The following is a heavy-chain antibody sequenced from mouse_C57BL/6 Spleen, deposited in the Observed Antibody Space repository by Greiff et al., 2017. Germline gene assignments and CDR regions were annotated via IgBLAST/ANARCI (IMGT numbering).Heavy chain of an antibody. Sequence: EVKLVESGGDLVKPGGSLKLSCAASGFTFSSYGMSWVRQTPDKRLEWVATISSGGSYTYSPDSVKGRFTISRDNAKNTLYLQMSSLKSEDTAMYYCARHDSSGYSYYFDYWGQGTTLPVSS. V-gene: IGHV5-6*01. J-gene: IGHJ2*01. CDR1: GFTFSSYG. CDR3: ARHDSSGYSYYFDY. D-gene: IGHD3-2*02. CDR2: ISSGGSYT.